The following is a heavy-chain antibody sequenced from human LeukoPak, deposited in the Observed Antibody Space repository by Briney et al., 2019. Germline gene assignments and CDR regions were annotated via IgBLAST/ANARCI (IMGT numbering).Heavy chain of an antibody. CDR1: GLTFSSYA. V-gene: IGHV3-23*01. CDR3: AKDLDSSGYYLTFDY. Sequence: GGSLRLSCAASGLTFSSYAMSWVRQAPGKGLELDSAISGSGGRTYYADSVKGRFTISRDNSKNTLYLQMSSLRAEDTAVYYCAKDLDSSGYYLTFDYWGQGTLVTVSS. D-gene: IGHD3-22*01. CDR2: ISGSGGRT. J-gene: IGHJ4*02.